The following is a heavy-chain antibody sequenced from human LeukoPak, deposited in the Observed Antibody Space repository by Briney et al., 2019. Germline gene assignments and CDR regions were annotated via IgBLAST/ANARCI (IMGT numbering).Heavy chain of an antibody. CDR2: ISSSGSTI. Sequence: GGSLRLSCAASGFTFSDYYMSWIRQAPGKGLEWVSYISSSGSTIYYADSVKGRFTISGDNAKNSLYLQMNSLRAEDTAVYYCARGGYYYDSSGSAFDIWGQGTMVTISS. D-gene: IGHD3-22*01. V-gene: IGHV3-11*04. CDR1: GFTFSDYY. CDR3: ARGGYYYDSSGSAFDI. J-gene: IGHJ3*02.